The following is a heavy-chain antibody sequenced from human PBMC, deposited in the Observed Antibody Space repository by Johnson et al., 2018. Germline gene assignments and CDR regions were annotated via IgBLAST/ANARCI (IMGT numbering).Heavy chain of an antibody. CDR2: AGST. J-gene: IGHJ3*02. CDR3: AKVQQNHALRHDAFEN. D-gene: IGHD4-17*01. Sequence: AGSTYYADSLRGRFTISRDNSTDTLYLQMNRLRADDPAVYYGAKVQQNHALRHDAFENWGTGTMVTVSS. V-gene: IGHV3-NL1*01.